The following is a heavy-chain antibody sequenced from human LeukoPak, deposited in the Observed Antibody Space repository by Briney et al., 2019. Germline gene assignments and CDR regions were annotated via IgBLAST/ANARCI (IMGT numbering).Heavy chain of an antibody. J-gene: IGHJ5*02. V-gene: IGHV1-69*13. CDR3: ARDSGSYGYWWFDP. CDR1: GGTFSSYA. Sequence: SVKVSCKASGGTFSSYAISWVRQAPGQGLEWMGGIIPIFGTANYAQKFQGRVTITADEPTSTAYMELSSLRSEDTAVYYCARDSGSYGYWWFDPWGQGTLVTVSS. CDR2: IIPIFGTA. D-gene: IGHD5-18*01.